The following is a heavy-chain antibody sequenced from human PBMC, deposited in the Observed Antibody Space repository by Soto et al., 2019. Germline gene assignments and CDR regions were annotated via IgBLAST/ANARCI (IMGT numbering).Heavy chain of an antibody. D-gene: IGHD3-10*02. CDR3: ARLARNYFRGMDV. CDR2: IIPIFGTA. CDR1: GGTFSSYA. V-gene: IGHV1-69*13. Sequence: GASVKVSCKASGGTFSSYAISWVRQAPGQGLEWMGGIIPIFGTANYAQKFQGRVTITADESTSTAYMELSSLRSEDTAVYYCARLARNYFRGMDVWGQGTTVTVSS. J-gene: IGHJ6*02.